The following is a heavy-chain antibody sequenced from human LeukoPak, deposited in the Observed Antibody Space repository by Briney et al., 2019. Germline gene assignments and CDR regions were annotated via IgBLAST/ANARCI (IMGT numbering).Heavy chain of an antibody. CDR3: AKVSKSSSSPYYFDY. CDR1: GFTFSSYA. Sequence: GGSLRLSCAASGFTFSSYAMSWVRQAPGKGLEWVSAISGSGGSTYYADSVKGRFTISRDNSKNTLYLQTNSLRAEDTAVYYCAKVSKSSSSPYYFDYWGQGTLVTVSS. V-gene: IGHV3-23*01. J-gene: IGHJ4*02. D-gene: IGHD6-6*01. CDR2: ISGSGGST.